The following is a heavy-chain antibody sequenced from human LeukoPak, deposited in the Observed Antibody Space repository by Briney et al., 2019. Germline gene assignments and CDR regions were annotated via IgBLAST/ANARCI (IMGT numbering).Heavy chain of an antibody. CDR2: ISSSGSNI. Sequence: GGSLRLSCAASGFTFSSYSMNWVRQAPGKGLEWVSSISSSGSNIYYADSVKGRFTISRDNAKDSLYLQMNSLRAEDMAVYYCATNSTVTRVGFDYWGQGTLVTVSS. D-gene: IGHD4-17*01. J-gene: IGHJ4*02. CDR3: ATNSTVTRVGFDY. CDR1: GFTFSSYS. V-gene: IGHV3-21*01.